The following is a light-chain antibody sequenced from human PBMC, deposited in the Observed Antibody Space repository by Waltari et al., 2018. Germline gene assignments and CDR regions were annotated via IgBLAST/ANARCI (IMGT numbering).Light chain of an antibody. J-gene: IGLJ3*02. Sequence: QSVLTQPPSMSGAPRQKVTIPCTGGSSHFGAGYDVHWYQQFPGTAPKLLIFGNTNRPAGVPGRFSGSRSGTSASLAIAGLQSEDEAFYYCQSFDSSLSASVFGGGTKLTVL. V-gene: IGLV1-40*01. CDR2: GNT. CDR1: SSHFGAGYD. CDR3: QSFDSSLSASV.